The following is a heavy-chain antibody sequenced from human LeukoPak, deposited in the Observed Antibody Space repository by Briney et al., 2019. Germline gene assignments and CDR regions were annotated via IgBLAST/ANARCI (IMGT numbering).Heavy chain of an antibody. J-gene: IGHJ4*02. CDR2: IYYSGST. CDR3: ARGVRIAARPYDY. V-gene: IGHV4-59*12. D-gene: IGHD6-6*01. Sequence: SETLSLTCTVSGGSISSYYWSWIRQPPGKGLEWIGYIYYSGSTNYNPSLKSRVTISVDTSKYQFSLKLSSVSAADTAVYYCARGVRIAARPYDYWGQGTLVTVSS. CDR1: GGSISSYY.